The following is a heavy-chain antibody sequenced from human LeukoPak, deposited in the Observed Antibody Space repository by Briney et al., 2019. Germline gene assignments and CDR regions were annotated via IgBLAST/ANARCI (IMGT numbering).Heavy chain of an antibody. CDR1: GGSISSGSYY. CDR3: AREQNYGDYLYYFDY. D-gene: IGHD4-17*01. V-gene: IGHV4-61*02. J-gene: IGHJ4*02. CDR2: IYSSGST. Sequence: SETLSLTCTVSGGSISSGSYYWNWIRQPAGKGLEWIGRIYSSGSTNYNPSLKSRVTISVDTSKNQFSLKLSSVTAADTAVYYCAREQNYGDYLYYFDYWGQGTLVTVSS.